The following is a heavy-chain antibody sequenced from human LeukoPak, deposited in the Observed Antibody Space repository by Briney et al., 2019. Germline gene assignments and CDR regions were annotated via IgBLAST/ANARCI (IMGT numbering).Heavy chain of an antibody. D-gene: IGHD2-2*01. Sequence: SETLSLTCTVSGGSISSYYWSWIRQPPGKGLEWIGYIYYSGSTNYNPSLKSRVTISVDTSKNQFSLKLSSVTAADTAVYYCARPQFRYCSSTSCLYAFDIWGQGTMVTVSS. CDR2: IYYSGST. V-gene: IGHV4-59*01. CDR3: ARPQFRYCSSTSCLYAFDI. CDR1: GGSISSYY. J-gene: IGHJ3*02.